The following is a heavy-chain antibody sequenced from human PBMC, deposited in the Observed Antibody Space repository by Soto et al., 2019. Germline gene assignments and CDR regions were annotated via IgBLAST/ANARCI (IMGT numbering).Heavy chain of an antibody. CDR2: ISYDGSNK. Sequence: PGGSLRLSCAASGFTFSSYGMHWVRQAPGKGLEWVAVISYDGSNKYYADSVKGRFTISRDNSKNTLYLQMNSLRAEDTAVYYCARDPRPDYGGNPSPYYFDYWGQGTLVTVSS. CDR3: ARDPRPDYGGNPSPYYFDY. V-gene: IGHV3-30*03. D-gene: IGHD4-17*01. J-gene: IGHJ4*02. CDR1: GFTFSSYG.